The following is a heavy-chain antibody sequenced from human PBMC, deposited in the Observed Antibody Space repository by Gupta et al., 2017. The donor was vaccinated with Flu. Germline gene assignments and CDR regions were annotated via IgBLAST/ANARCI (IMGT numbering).Heavy chain of an antibody. CDR2: IAADDSVK. J-gene: IGHJ5*02. CDR3: VRNRGWQQFDH. V-gene: IGHV3-7*01. CDR1: GFTFRSYW. Sequence: EEQLVESGGGLVQPGGSLRLSCAASGFTFRSYWMDWVRQAPGKGLEWVANIAADDSVKNYADSVKGRFTTSRDDAKNSLYLQMNSLRAEDTAVYYCVRNRGWQQFDHWGQGALVTVSS. D-gene: IGHD3-10*01.